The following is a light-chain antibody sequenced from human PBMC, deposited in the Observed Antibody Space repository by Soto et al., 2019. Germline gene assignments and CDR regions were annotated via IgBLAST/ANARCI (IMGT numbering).Light chain of an antibody. CDR2: GAS. Sequence: EIVLTQSPGTLSSSPGERATLSCRASQSVTSNYLAWYQQKPGQAPRLLIFGASIRATGLPDRFSGGVSGTDFTLTISRLEPEDFAVYYCQQYGSSPGTFGQGTKVEIK. CDR3: QQYGSSPGT. CDR1: QSVTSNY. J-gene: IGKJ1*01. V-gene: IGKV3-20*01.